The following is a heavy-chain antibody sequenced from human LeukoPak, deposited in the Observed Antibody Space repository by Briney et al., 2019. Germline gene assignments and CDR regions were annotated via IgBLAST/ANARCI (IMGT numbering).Heavy chain of an antibody. J-gene: IGHJ2*01. V-gene: IGHV3-48*03. CDR3: AREAYTYYYDSSGPTPPPIA. CDR2: ISSSGSTI. CDR1: GFTFSSYE. D-gene: IGHD3-22*01. Sequence: GGSLRLSCAASGFTFSSYEMNWVRQAPGKGLEWVSYISSSGSTIYYADSVKGRFTISRDNSKNTLYLQMNSLRAEDTAVYYCAREAYTYYYDSSGPTPPPIAWGRGTLVTVSS.